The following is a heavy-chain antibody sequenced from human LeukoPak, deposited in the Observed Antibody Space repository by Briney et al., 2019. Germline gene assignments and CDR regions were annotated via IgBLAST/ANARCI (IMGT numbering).Heavy chain of an antibody. D-gene: IGHD4-23*01. CDR3: ARDHRWLNDAFDI. Sequence: GRSLRLSCAASGFTFSSYAMHWVRQAPGKGLEGVAVISYDGSNKYYADSVKGRFTISRDNSKNTLYLQMNSLRAEDTAVYYCARDHRWLNDAFDIWGQGTMVTVSS. CDR2: ISYDGSNK. CDR1: GFTFSSYA. J-gene: IGHJ3*02. V-gene: IGHV3-30*04.